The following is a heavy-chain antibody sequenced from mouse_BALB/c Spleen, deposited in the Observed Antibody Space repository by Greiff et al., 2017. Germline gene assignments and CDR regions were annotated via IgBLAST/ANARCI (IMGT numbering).Heavy chain of an antibody. CDR3: TRSSLFRGWFDY. Sequence: QVHVKQSGAELVKPGASVKLSCKASGYTFTSYYMYWVKQRPGQGLEWIGEINPSNGGTNFNEKFKSKATLTVDKSSSTAYMQLSSLTSEDSAVYYCTRSSLFRGWFDYWGQGTTLTVSS. CDR1: GYTFTSYY. D-gene: IGHD1-1*01. CDR2: INPSNGGT. V-gene: IGHV1S81*02. J-gene: IGHJ2*01.